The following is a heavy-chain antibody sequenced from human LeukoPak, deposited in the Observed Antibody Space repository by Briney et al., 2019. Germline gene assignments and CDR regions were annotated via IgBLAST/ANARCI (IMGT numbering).Heavy chain of an antibody. CDR3: ARPHDYGDYASAFDI. D-gene: IGHD4-17*01. CDR2: IYPGDSDT. V-gene: IGHV5-51*01. J-gene: IGHJ3*02. CDR1: GYSFTSYW. Sequence: GESLKTSCKGSGYSFTSYWIGWVRQMPGKGLEWMGIIYPGDSDTRYSPSFQGQVTISADKSISTAYPQWSSLKASDTAMYYCARPHDYGDYASAFDIWGQGTMVTVSS.